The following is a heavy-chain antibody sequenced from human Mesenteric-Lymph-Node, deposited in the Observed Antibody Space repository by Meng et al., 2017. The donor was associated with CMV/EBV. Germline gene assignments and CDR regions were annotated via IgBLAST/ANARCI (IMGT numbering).Heavy chain of an antibody. V-gene: IGHV1-3*01. J-gene: IGHJ5*02. Sequence: FTRFSMHLVPQAPGQRLDWMGWINAGHGNPKYSQRFPGGVTITRDTSASTAYMELSSLRSEDTAVYYCARTYYYGSGSYEASRWFDPWGQGTLVTVSS. CDR3: ARTYYYGSGSYEASRWFDP. CDR2: INAGHGNP. CDR1: FTRFS. D-gene: IGHD3-10*01.